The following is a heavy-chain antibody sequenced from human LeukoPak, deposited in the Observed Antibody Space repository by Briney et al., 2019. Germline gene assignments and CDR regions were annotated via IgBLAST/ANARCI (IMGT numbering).Heavy chain of an antibody. J-gene: IGHJ5*02. Sequence: SETLSLTCTVSGGSLSTYYWSCIRQPPGKGLECVGYIYYTGSTNYNPSLKSRVTISADTSKNQFSLRLTSVTAAYTAVYYCARASGGYYNNWFDPWGQGTLVPVSS. V-gene: IGHV4-59*01. CDR3: ARASGGYYNNWFDP. D-gene: IGHD3-22*01. CDR2: IYYTGST. CDR1: GGSLSTYY.